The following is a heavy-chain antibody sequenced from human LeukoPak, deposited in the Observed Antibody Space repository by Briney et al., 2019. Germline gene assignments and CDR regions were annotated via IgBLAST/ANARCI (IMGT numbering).Heavy chain of an antibody. V-gene: IGHV1-2*02. CDR1: GYTFTGYY. CDR3: ARTSGYDWADY. Sequence: ASVKVSCKASGYTFTGYYMHWVRQALGQGLEWMGWINPNSGGTNYAQKFQGRVTMTRDTSISTAYMELSRLRSDGTAVYYCARTSGYDWADYWGQGTLVTVSS. CDR2: INPNSGGT. D-gene: IGHD5-12*01. J-gene: IGHJ4*02.